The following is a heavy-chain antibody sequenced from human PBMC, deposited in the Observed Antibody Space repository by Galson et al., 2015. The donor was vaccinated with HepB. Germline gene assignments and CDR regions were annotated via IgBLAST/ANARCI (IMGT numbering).Heavy chain of an antibody. CDR1: GSSISSGDYY. Sequence: LSLTCTVSGSSISSGDYYWSWIRQPPGKGLEWIGYIYYSGSTYYNPSLKSRVTISVDTSKNQFSLKLSSVTAADPAVYYCAREGANWGAGAYYFDYWGQGTLVTVSS. CDR3: AREGANWGAGAYYFDY. J-gene: IGHJ4*02. CDR2: IYYSGST. D-gene: IGHD7-27*01. V-gene: IGHV4-30-4*01.